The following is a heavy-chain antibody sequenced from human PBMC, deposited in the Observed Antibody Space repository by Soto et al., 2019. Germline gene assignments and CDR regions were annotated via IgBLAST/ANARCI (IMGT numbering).Heavy chain of an antibody. D-gene: IGHD3-3*02. CDR2: ISGSGGST. V-gene: IGHV3-23*01. J-gene: IGHJ4*02. CDR1: GFTFSSYA. CDR3: ARISTTRTYYFDY. Sequence: PGGSLRLSCAASGFTFSSYAMSWVRQAPGKGLEWVSAISGSGGSTYYADSVKGRFTISRDGSKSSLYPQMNSLKTEDTAVYYCARISTTRTYYFDYWGQGTVVTVSS.